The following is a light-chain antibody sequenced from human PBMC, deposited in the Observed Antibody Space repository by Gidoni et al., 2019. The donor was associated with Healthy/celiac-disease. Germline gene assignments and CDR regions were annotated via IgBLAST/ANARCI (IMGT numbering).Light chain of an antibody. Sequence: SSELTQDPAVSVALGQTVRITCQGDRLRSYYASWYQQKPGQAPLLVIYGKNNRPSGIPDRFSGSSSGNTASLTITVAQAEDEADYYCNSRDSSGNHWVFGGGTKLTVL. V-gene: IGLV3-19*01. CDR2: GKN. CDR3: NSRDSSGNHWV. J-gene: IGLJ3*02. CDR1: RLRSYY.